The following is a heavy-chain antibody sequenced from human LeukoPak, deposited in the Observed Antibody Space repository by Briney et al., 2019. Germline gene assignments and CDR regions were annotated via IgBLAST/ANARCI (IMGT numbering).Heavy chain of an antibody. CDR2: TSSDGNIK. CDR3: ARDPVPATARHFDY. V-gene: IGHV3-30-3*01. Sequence: GGSLRLSCAASGFTFSSYAMHWVRQAPGKGLEWVAVTSSDGNIKYCADSVKGRFTISRDNSKNTLYLQMNSLRGEDTGVYYCARDPVPATARHFDYWGQGTLVTVSS. D-gene: IGHD1-1*01. J-gene: IGHJ4*02. CDR1: GFTFSSYA.